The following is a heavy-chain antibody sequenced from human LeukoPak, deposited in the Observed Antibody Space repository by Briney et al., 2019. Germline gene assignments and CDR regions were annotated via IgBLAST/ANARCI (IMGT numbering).Heavy chain of an antibody. Sequence: SQTLSLTCTVSGDSISSRDYYWSWIRQPPGKGLEWIGSIYHNGITYYNPSLKSRVTISVETSKNQFSLKLNSVTAADTAVYYCARNRDGYNSFDYWGQGTLVTVSS. V-gene: IGHV4-30-4*08. CDR1: GDSISSRDYY. J-gene: IGHJ4*02. CDR2: IYHNGIT. CDR3: ARNRDGYNSFDY. D-gene: IGHD5-24*01.